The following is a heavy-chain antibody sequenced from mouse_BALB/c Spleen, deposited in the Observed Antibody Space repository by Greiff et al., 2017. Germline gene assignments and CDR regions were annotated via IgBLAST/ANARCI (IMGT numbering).Heavy chain of an antibody. CDR1: GYTFTSYT. CDR2: INPSSGYT. D-gene: IGHD1-1*01. J-gene: IGHJ4*01. Sequence: VQVVESGAELARPGASVKMSCKASGYTFTSYTMHWVKQRPGQGLEWIGYINPSSGYTNYNQKFKDKATLTADKSSSTAYMQLSSLTSEDSAVYYCATITTVDYYAMDYWGQGTSVTVSS. CDR3: ATITTVDYYAMDY. V-gene: IGHV1-4*01.